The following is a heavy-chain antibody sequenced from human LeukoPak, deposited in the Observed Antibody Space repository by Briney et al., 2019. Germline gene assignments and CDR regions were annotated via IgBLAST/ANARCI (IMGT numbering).Heavy chain of an antibody. CDR2: IYYSGST. Sequence: SETLSLTCTVSGGSISSYYWSWLRQPPGKGLEWIGYIYYSGSTNYNPSLKSRVTISVDTSKNQFSLKLSSVTAADTAVYYCARGGRYWFDPWGQGTLVTVSS. D-gene: IGHD1-26*01. CDR1: GGSISSYY. V-gene: IGHV4-59*01. CDR3: ARGGRYWFDP. J-gene: IGHJ5*02.